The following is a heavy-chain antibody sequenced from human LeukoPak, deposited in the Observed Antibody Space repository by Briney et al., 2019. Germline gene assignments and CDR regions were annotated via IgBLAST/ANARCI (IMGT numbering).Heavy chain of an antibody. D-gene: IGHD1-1*01. V-gene: IGHV4-38-2*02. J-gene: IGHJ4*02. Sequence: SETLSLTCTVSGYSISSGYYWGWIQQPPGKGLEWIGSIYHSGSTYYNPSLKSRVTISVDTSKNQFSLKLSSVTAADTAVYYCARGGFLTTLDYWGQGTLVTVSS. CDR3: ARGGFLTTLDY. CDR2: IYHSGST. CDR1: GYSISSGYY.